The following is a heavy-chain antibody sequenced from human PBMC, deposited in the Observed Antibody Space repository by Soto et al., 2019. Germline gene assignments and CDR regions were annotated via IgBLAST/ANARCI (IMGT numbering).Heavy chain of an antibody. V-gene: IGHV3-7*01. J-gene: IGHJ4*02. Sequence: GGSLRLSCAASGFTFSSYLMSWVRQAPGKGLEWVANIKQDGSEKYYVDSVKGRFTISRDNAKNSLYLQMNSLRAEDTAVYYCATRSMSIAARYYFDYWGQGTLVTVSS. D-gene: IGHD6-6*01. CDR3: ATRSMSIAARYYFDY. CDR2: IKQDGSEK. CDR1: GFTFSSYL.